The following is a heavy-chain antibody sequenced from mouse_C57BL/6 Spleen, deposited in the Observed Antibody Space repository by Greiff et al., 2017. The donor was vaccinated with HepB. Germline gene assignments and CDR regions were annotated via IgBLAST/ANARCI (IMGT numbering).Heavy chain of an antibody. J-gene: IGHJ3*01. CDR2: IYPGDGDT. V-gene: IGHV1-82*01. CDR3: ARSGGDYDGEFAY. Sequence: VQLQQSGPELVKPGASVKISCKASGYAFSSSWMNWVKQRPGKGLEWIGRIYPGDGDTNYNGKFKGKATLTADKSSSTAYMQLSSLTSEDSAVYFCARSGGDYDGEFAYWGQGTLVTVSA. CDR1: GYAFSSSW. D-gene: IGHD2-4*01.